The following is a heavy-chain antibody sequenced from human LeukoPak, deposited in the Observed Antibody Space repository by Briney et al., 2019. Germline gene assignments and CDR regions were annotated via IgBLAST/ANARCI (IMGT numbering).Heavy chain of an antibody. J-gene: IGHJ4*02. CDR1: PYTFTAYY. CDR3: ARERPSITLVRGVVNDFDY. V-gene: IGHV1-2*02. CDR2: IYHKMGGI. D-gene: IGHD3-10*01. Sequence: ASVNDSCKASPYTFTAYYMHWVRPAPGQGGEWMGWIYHKMGGIQYAQKFQGRVTMTSDTSISTAYMELSRLRSDDTAVYYCARERPSITLVRGVVNDFDYWGQGTLVTVSS.